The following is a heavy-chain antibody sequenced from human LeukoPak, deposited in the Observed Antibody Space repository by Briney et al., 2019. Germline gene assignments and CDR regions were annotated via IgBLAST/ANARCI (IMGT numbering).Heavy chain of an antibody. CDR1: GFPFDISW. Sequence: GGSLRLSCAASGFPFDISWMHWVRQAPGKGLVWVSRITSDGSDTTYTDSVKGRFTISRDNAKNTLFLQMNSLGAEDTAVYYCAKDYFGTLEYWGRGTLVTVSS. D-gene: IGHD1-14*01. V-gene: IGHV3-74*01. J-gene: IGHJ4*02. CDR3: AKDYFGTLEY. CDR2: ITSDGSDT.